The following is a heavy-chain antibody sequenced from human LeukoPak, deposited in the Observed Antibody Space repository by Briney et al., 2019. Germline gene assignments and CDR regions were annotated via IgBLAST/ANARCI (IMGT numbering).Heavy chain of an antibody. CDR3: ARVGYSYGLDYFDY. V-gene: IGHV3-48*03. CDR1: GFTFSSYE. Sequence: GGSLRLSCGASGFTFSSYEMNWVRQAPGKGLEWVSYISSSGSTIYYSDSVKGRFTISRDNAKNSLYLQMNSLKAEDTAVYYCARVGYSYGLDYFDYWGQGNLVTVSS. CDR2: ISSSGSTI. D-gene: IGHD5-18*01. J-gene: IGHJ4*02.